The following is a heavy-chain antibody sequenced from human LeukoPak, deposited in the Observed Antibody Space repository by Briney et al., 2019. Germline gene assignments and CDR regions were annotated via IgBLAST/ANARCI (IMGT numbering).Heavy chain of an antibody. CDR1: GGSISSGGYY. J-gene: IGHJ5*02. Sequence: SETLSLTCTVSGGSISSGGYYWSWIRQHPGKGLEWIGYIYYSGSTYYNPSLKSRVTISVDTSKNQFSLKLSSVTAADTAVYYCARGVYDSSGYYGFDPWGQGTLVTVSP. V-gene: IGHV4-31*03. CDR3: ARGVYDSSGYYGFDP. CDR2: IYYSGST. D-gene: IGHD3-22*01.